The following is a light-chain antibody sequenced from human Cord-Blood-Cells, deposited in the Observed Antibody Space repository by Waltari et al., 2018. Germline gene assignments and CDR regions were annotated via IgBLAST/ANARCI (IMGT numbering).Light chain of an antibody. Sequence: DIQMTQSPSSLSASVGDRVTITYQASQDISNYLNWYQQKPGKAPKLLIYDASNLETGVPSRFSGSGSGTDFTFTISSLQPEDIATYYCQQYDNLSITFGQGTRLEIK. CDR3: QQYDNLSIT. CDR2: DAS. CDR1: QDISNY. V-gene: IGKV1-33*01. J-gene: IGKJ5*01.